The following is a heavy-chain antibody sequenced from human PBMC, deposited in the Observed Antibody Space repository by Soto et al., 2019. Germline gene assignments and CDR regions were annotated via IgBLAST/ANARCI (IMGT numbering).Heavy chain of an antibody. CDR2: IYHTGST. V-gene: IGHV4-4*02. CDR1: NVSISSSNW. CDR3: ARAVAGLDFDY. Sequence: HVQLQESGPGLVKPSGTLSLTCAVSNVSISSSNWWNWVRQPPGMELEWIGEIYHTGSTNYNPSLKSRVTISVDKSKNQFSLRLNSVTAADTAVYYCARAVAGLDFDYWGQGTVVTVSS. D-gene: IGHD6-19*01. J-gene: IGHJ4*02.